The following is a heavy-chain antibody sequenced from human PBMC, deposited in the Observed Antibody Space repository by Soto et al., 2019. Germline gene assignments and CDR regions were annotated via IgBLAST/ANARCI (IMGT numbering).Heavy chain of an antibody. V-gene: IGHV3-7*01. J-gene: IGHJ6*04. CDR3: AKGVDV. CDR1: GFTFSNSW. Sequence: GGSLRLSCAASGFTFSNSWMNWVRQAPGKGLEWVANIKQDGSEKYYVDSVKGRFTISRDNARNSLYLQMNSLRVEDTALYYCAKGVDVWGKGTTVTVSS. CDR2: IKQDGSEK.